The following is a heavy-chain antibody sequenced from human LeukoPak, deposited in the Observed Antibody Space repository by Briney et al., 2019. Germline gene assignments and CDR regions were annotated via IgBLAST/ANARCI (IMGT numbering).Heavy chain of an antibody. D-gene: IGHD2-8*01. Sequence: EASVTVSFTASGYTFTSYGISWVRQAPGQGLEWMGWISAYNGNTNYAQKLQGRVTMTTDTSTSTAYMELRSLRSDDTAVYYCARVRRYCTNGVCYTPQRGAFDIWGQGTMVTVSS. V-gene: IGHV1-18*01. CDR1: GYTFTSYG. CDR2: ISAYNGNT. J-gene: IGHJ3*02. CDR3: ARVRRYCTNGVCYTPQRGAFDI.